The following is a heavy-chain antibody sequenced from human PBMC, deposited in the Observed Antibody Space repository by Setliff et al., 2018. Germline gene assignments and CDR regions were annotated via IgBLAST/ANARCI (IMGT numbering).Heavy chain of an antibody. D-gene: IGHD3-22*01. Sequence: GESLTLSCKGSGYSFTSYWIGWVRQMPGKGLEWMGIIYPGDSDTRYSPSFQGQVTVSADKSISTAYLQWSSLKASDTAMYYCARHADYYDSSGYSVNDAFDIWGQGTMVTVSS. CDR2: IYPGDSDT. CDR1: GYSFTSYW. V-gene: IGHV5-51*01. CDR3: ARHADYYDSSGYSVNDAFDI. J-gene: IGHJ3*02.